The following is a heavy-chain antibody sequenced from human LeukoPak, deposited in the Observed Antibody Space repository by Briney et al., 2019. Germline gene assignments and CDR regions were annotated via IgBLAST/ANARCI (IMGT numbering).Heavy chain of an antibody. CDR2: VKQDGSQK. CDR1: GFTFSSYG. D-gene: IGHD2-8*02. J-gene: IGHJ4*02. Sequence: GGSLRLSCAASGFTFSSYGMHWVRQAPGKGLEWVANVKQDGSQKYYVDSVKGRFTISRDNAKNSLFLQMNSLRAEDTAVYYCTGGASWGQGTLVTVSS. V-gene: IGHV3-7*01. CDR3: TGGAS.